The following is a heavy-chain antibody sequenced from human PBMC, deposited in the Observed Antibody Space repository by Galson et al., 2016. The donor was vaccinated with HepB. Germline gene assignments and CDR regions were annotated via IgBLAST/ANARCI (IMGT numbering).Heavy chain of an antibody. J-gene: IGHJ6*02. CDR2: IYGDDEA. Sequence: PALVKPTQTLMLTCNFSGFSLSTNGVGVGWVRQPPGKALEWLGLIYGDDEARYSPSLRSWLTITKDTFKNQVVLTMTNMDPVDTATYYCARMPSAAGSYYPYVMDVWGQGTTVTVSS. D-gene: IGHD1-26*01. CDR3: ARMPSAAGSYYPYVMDV. V-gene: IGHV2-5*02. CDR1: GFSLSTNGVG.